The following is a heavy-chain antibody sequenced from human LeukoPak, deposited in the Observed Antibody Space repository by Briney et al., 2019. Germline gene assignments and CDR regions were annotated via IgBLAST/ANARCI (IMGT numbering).Heavy chain of an antibody. CDR2: IDPSDSYT. Sequence: GESLRISCKGSGYSFTSYWISWVRQMPGKGLEWMGRIDPSDSYTNYSPSFQGHVTISADKSISTAYLQWSSLKASDTATYYCATPLYPTEDIVATWEDSFDYWGQGTLVTVSS. J-gene: IGHJ4*02. CDR1: GYSFTSYW. CDR3: ATPLYPTEDIVATWEDSFDY. D-gene: IGHD5-12*01. V-gene: IGHV5-10-1*01.